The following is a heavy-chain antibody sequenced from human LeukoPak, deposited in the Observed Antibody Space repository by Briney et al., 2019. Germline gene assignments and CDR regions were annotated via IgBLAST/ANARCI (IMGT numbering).Heavy chain of an antibody. CDR3: AGDMGGYYGSGSYFDY. J-gene: IGHJ4*02. V-gene: IGHV3-66*01. CDR2: IYSGGST. Sequence: PGVSLRLSCAASGFTVSSNYMSWVRQAPGKGLEWVSVIYSGGSTYYSDSVKGRFTISRDNSKNTLYLQMNSLRAEDTAVYYCAGDMGGYYGSGSYFDYWGQGTLVTVSS. D-gene: IGHD3-10*01. CDR1: GFTVSSNY.